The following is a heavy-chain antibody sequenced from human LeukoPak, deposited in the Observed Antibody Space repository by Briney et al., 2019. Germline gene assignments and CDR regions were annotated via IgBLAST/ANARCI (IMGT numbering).Heavy chain of an antibody. V-gene: IGHV4-59*12. CDR3: ARSDSSGYYRYYFDY. D-gene: IGHD3-22*01. CDR1: GGSISSYY. J-gene: IGHJ4*02. Sequence: SETLSLTCTVSGGSISSYYWSWIRQPPGKGLEWIGYIYYSGSTNYNPSLKSRVTMSVDTSKNQFSLKLSSVTAADTAVYYCARSDSSGYYRYYFDYWGQGTLVTVSS. CDR2: IYYSGST.